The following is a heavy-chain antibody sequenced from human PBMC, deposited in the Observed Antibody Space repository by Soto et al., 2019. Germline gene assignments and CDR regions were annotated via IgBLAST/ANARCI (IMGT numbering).Heavy chain of an antibody. J-gene: IGHJ5*01. CDR1: GFIFRNAW. V-gene: IGHV3-15*01. D-gene: IGHD4-4*01. CDR2: IKSKSSGGTT. CDR3: TSEKGWRQSPLDS. Sequence: LVESGGGLVKTGGSIRPSCAASGFIFRNAWMSWVRQAPGKGLEWVGRIKSKSSGGTTDYAAPVEGRVAITRDDSKSILYLQMTSLTIEDTAVYFCTSEKGWRQSPLDSWGQGALVTVSS.